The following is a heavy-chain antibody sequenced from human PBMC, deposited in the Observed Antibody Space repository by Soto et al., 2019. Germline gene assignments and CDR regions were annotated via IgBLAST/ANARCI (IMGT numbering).Heavy chain of an antibody. J-gene: IGHJ4*02. V-gene: IGHV3-23*01. D-gene: IGHD3-9*01. CDR1: GFTFSTYA. CDR2: ISSGGHST. Sequence: GGSLRLSCAASGFTFSTYALSWVRQAPGKGLEWVSTISSGGHSTYYADSVKGRFTISRDNSKNTLYLQMNSLRAEDTAIYYCAKADYDILTGFDYWGQGTPVTVSS. CDR3: AKADYDILTGFDY.